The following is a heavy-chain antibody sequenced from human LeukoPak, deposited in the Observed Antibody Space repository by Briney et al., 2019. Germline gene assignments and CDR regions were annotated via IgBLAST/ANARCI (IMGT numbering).Heavy chain of an antibody. V-gene: IGHV3-15*01. CDR3: TTVELPEA. D-gene: IGHD1-7*01. CDR2: IKGKTDGGTT. CDR1: GFTFSNAW. Sequence: GGSLRLSCAASGFTFSNAWMSWVRQAPGKGLEWVGRIKGKTDGGTTDYAAPVKGRFTISRDDSKNTLSLQMNSLQTEDTALYYCTTVELPEAWGQGTLVTVSS. J-gene: IGHJ4*02.